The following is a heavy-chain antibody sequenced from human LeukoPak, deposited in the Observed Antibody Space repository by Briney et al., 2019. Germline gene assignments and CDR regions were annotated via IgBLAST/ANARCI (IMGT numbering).Heavy chain of an antibody. J-gene: IGHJ4*02. CDR3: AKEAAAAGTRDYYFDY. V-gene: IGHV3-23*01. CDR2: ISGSGGST. Sequence: PGGSPRLSCAASGFTLSSYAMSWVRQAPGKGLEWVSAISGSGGSTYYADSVKGRFTISRDNSKNTLYLQMNCLRAEDTAVYYCAKEAAAAGTRDYYFDYWGQGTLVTVSS. CDR1: GFTLSSYA. D-gene: IGHD6-13*01.